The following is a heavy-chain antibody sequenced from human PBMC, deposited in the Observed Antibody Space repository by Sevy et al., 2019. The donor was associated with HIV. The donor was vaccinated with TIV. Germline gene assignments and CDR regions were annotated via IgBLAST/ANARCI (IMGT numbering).Heavy chain of an antibody. CDR1: GFTFSSYA. CDR3: AKSDSNYQTYYYGIDV. V-gene: IGHV3-23*02. Sequence: GGSLRLSCAASGFTFSSYAMSWVRQAPGKGLEWVSAISGSGGSTYYEDSVKGRFTISRDNSKNTPYLQMNSLRAEDTAVYYCAKSDSNYQTYYYGIDVWGQGTTVTVSS. CDR2: ISGSGGST. D-gene: IGHD4-4*01. J-gene: IGHJ6*02.